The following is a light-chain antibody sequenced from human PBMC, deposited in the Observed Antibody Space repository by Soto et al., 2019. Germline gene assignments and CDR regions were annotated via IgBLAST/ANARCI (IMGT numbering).Light chain of an antibody. V-gene: IGLV2-14*01. CDR1: SSDVGGYNY. CDR3: IYYTGSSQRA. Sequence: QSALTQPASVSGSPGQSITISCTGTSSDVGGYNYVSRYQQHPGKAPKLMIYDVSNRPSGVSNRFSGSKSGNTASLTISGLQAEDEAAYSCIYYTGSSQRAFRTVTKVTVL. CDR2: DVS. J-gene: IGLJ1*01.